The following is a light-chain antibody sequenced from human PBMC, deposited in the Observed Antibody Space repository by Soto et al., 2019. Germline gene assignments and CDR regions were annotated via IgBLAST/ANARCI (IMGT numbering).Light chain of an antibody. CDR3: QQHNQWPIT. CDR1: QSVRSN. Sequence: EIVMTQSPGTLSVSPGERATLSCSASQSVRSNLAWYQQKPGQAPRLLIYYISTRATGIPARFSGSGSGTEFTLTINSLQSEDSAVYYCQQHNQWPITFGQGTRLEIK. CDR2: YIS. V-gene: IGKV3D-15*01. J-gene: IGKJ5*01.